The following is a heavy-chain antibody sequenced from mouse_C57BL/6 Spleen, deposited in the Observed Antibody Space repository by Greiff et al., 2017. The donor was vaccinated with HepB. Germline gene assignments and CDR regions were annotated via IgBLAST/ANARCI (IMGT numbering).Heavy chain of an antibody. Sequence: VQLQQSGTVLARPGASVKMSCKTSGYTFTSYWMHWVKQRPGQGLEWIGAIYPGNSDTSYNQKFKGKAKLTAVTSASTAYMELSSLTNEDSAVYYCTVYYPLRDWYFDVWGTGTTVTVSS. J-gene: IGHJ1*03. CDR1: GYTFTSYW. CDR2: IYPGNSDT. D-gene: IGHD2-1*01. V-gene: IGHV1-5*01. CDR3: TVYYPLRDWYFDV.